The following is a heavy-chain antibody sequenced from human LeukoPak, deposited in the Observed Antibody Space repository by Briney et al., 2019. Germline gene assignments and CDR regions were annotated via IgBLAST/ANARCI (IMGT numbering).Heavy chain of an antibody. Sequence: SETLSLTCAVSGCSISSGYYWDWIRQPPGKGLEWIGSVYHSGSTYYNPSLKSRVLMSLDTSKNHFSLKLSSVTAADTAVYYCARRVGSGTYYSFDYWGQGTLVTVSS. D-gene: IGHD3-10*01. CDR2: VYHSGST. V-gene: IGHV4-38-2*01. J-gene: IGHJ4*02. CDR3: ARRVGSGTYYSFDY. CDR1: GCSISSGYY.